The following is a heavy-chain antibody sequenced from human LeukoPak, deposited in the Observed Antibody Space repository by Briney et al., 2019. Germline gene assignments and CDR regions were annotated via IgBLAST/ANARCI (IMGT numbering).Heavy chain of an antibody. D-gene: IGHD3-3*01. V-gene: IGHV1-2*02. CDR1: GYTFTGYY. CDR3: ARSNYDFWSGYYPVFDY. CDR2: INPNSGGT. J-gene: IGHJ4*02. Sequence: ASVKVSCKASGYTFTGYYMHWVRQAPGQGLEWMGWINPNSGGTNYAQRFQGRVTMTRDTSISTAYMELSRLRSDDTAVYYCARSNYDFWSGYYPVFDYWGQGTLVTVSS.